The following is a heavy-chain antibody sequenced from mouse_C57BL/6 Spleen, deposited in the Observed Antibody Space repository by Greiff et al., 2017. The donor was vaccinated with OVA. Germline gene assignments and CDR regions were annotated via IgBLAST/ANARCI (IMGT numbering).Heavy chain of an antibody. CDR2: IYPGSGST. D-gene: IGHD2-4*01. V-gene: IGHV1-55*01. CDR3: ARRDYDYDGGYAMDY. CDR1: GYTFTSYW. J-gene: IGHJ4*01. Sequence: VQLQQPGAELVKPGASVKMSCKASGYTFTSYWITWVKQRPGQGLEWIGDIYPGSGSTNYNEKFKSKATLTVDTSSSTAYMQLSSLTSEDSAVYYCARRDYDYDGGYAMDYWGQGTSVTVSS.